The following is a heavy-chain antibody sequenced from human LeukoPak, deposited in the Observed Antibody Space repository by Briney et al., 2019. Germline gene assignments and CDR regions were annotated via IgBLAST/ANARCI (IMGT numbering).Heavy chain of an antibody. J-gene: IGHJ4*02. D-gene: IGHD1-7*01. Sequence: ASVKVSCKASGYTFTGYYMHWVRQAPGQGLEWMGWINPNSGGTNYAQKFQGRVTMTRDTSISTAYMELSRLRSDDTAVYYRAMSNWNYLVVLDYWGQGTLVTVSS. CDR2: INPNSGGT. CDR3: AMSNWNYLVVLDY. V-gene: IGHV1-2*02. CDR1: GYTFTGYY.